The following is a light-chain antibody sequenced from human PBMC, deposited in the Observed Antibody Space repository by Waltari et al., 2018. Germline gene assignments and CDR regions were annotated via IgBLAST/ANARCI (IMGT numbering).Light chain of an antibody. Sequence: EIMSTQSPGTLSLSPGETATLSCRASQSISKYLAWYQQKPGQAPSLLIYDASSRATGIPDRFSGSGSGTDFSLTISRLEPEDFAVYYCQKYGSLPATFGQGTKVEIK. CDR1: QSISKY. V-gene: IGKV3-20*01. J-gene: IGKJ1*01. CDR3: QKYGSLPAT. CDR2: DAS.